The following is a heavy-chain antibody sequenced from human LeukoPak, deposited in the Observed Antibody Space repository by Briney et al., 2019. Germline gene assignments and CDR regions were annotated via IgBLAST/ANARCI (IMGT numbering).Heavy chain of an antibody. D-gene: IGHD2-2*01. CDR2: ISGDGRST. V-gene: IGHV3-43*02. CDR1: GFSSNEYA. J-gene: IGHJ4*02. Sequence: GGSLRLSCAVSGFSSNEYAMNWVRQAPGKGLEWVSFISGDGRSTYYADSVKGRFTISRDNSRNSLYLQMNSLRLGDTALYYCATDCSGNRCYSLWGPGTLVTVSS. CDR3: ATDCSGNRCYSL.